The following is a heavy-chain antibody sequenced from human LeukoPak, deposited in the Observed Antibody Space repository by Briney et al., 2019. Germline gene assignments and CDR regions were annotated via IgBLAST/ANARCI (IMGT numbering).Heavy chain of an antibody. V-gene: IGHV3-20*04. CDR2: INWNGGNT. Sequence: GGSLRLSCAASGFSFDDYGMNWVRQAPGKGLEWVSDINWNGGNTVYADSVKGRFTISRDNAKNSLYLQMNSLRAEDTAVYYCASASRIAAAGDYWGQGTLVTVSS. D-gene: IGHD6-13*01. CDR3: ASASRIAAAGDY. CDR1: GFSFDDYG. J-gene: IGHJ4*02.